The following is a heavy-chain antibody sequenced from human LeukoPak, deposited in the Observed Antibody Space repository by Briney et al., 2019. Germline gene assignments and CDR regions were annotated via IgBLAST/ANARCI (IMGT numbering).Heavy chain of an antibody. CDR2: IYTPGST. J-gene: IGHJ4*02. CDR1: GGSISTFC. Sequence: SETLSLTCTVSGGSISTFCWSWIRQPAGKGLEWIGHIYTPGSTKYNPSLKSRVTMSVDTSKNQFSLKLSSVTAADTAVYYCARDVYEQWLPGAFDYWGQGTLVTVSS. CDR3: ARDVYEQWLPGAFDY. D-gene: IGHD6-19*01. V-gene: IGHV4-4*07.